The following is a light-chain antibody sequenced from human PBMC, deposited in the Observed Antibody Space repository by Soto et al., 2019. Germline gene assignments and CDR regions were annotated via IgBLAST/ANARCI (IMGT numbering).Light chain of an antibody. Sequence: QSALTQPPSVSGSPGQSVTISCTGTSSDVGSYNRVSWYKQPPGAAPKLVIYEVIHRPSGVPDRFSGSKSANTASLTISGLQAEDEADFYCYSYTSSSTYVFGTGTKLTVL. CDR3: YSYTSSSTYV. CDR1: SSDVGSYNR. CDR2: EVI. V-gene: IGLV2-18*02. J-gene: IGLJ1*01.